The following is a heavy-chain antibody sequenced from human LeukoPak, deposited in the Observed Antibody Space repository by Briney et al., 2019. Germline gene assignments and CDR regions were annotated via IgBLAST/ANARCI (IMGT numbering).Heavy chain of an antibody. CDR3: AKSIAVAGTTGWGAFDI. Sequence: GGSLRLSCAASGFRFSGYAMDWVRQAPGKGLEWVAVIWADGSDKYYGDSVKGRFTISRDNSKNTLYLQMNSLRAEDTAVYYCAKSIAVAGTTGWGAFDIWGQGTMVTVSS. J-gene: IGHJ3*02. V-gene: IGHV3-30*02. CDR1: GFRFSGYA. CDR2: IWADGSDK. D-gene: IGHD6-19*01.